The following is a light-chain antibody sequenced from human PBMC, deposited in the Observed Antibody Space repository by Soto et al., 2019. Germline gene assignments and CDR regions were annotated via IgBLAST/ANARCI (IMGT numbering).Light chain of an antibody. CDR2: EGS. CDR3: CAHADTTSFTVL. J-gene: IGLJ2*01. V-gene: IGLV2-23*03. CDR1: TSDVGTYNL. Sequence: QSVLTQPASVSGSPGQSITISCTGTTSDVGTYNLVSWYQQHPGKAPNLMIYEGSKRPSGVSTRFSGSKSGNTASLTISGLQADDEAQYYCCAHADTTSFTVLFGGGTKLTVL.